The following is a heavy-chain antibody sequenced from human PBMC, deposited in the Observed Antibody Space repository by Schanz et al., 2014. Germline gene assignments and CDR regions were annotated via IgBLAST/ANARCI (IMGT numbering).Heavy chain of an antibody. CDR3: ATSYSSSSYFYVMDV. J-gene: IGHJ6*02. CDR2: ISSGSSTI. CDR1: GFTFSDSW. D-gene: IGHD6-6*01. Sequence: EVQLVESGGGLVQPGGSLRLSCAASGFTFSDSWMHWVRQAPGKGLEWISYISSGSSTIHYADSVKGRFTISRDNAKNSLFLQMNSLRAEDTAIYYCATSYSSSSYFYVMDVWGQGTLVTVSS. V-gene: IGHV3-48*04.